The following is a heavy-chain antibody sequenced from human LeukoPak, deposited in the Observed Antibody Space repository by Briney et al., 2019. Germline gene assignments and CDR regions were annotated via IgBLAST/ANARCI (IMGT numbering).Heavy chain of an antibody. D-gene: IGHD6-19*01. Sequence: GGSLRLSCAASGFTVSSNYMSWVRQAPGKGLEWVSVIYSGGGTNCADSVKGRFTISRDSSKNTLYLQMNSLRAEDTAVYYCARGLRYTSDWYYFDYCGQGTLVTVSS. CDR1: GFTVSSNY. CDR2: IYSGGGT. CDR3: ARGLRYTSDWYYFDY. V-gene: IGHV3-53*01. J-gene: IGHJ4*02.